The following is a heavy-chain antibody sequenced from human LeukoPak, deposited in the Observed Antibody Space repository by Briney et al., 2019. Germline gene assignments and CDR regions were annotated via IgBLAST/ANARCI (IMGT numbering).Heavy chain of an antibody. V-gene: IGHV3-11*06. CDR2: ISSSSSYI. Sequence: QSGGSLRLSCAASGFIFSASYMSSVRQAPGKGLEWVSYISSSSSYINYADSVKGRFTISRDNAKNSLYLQMISLKAEETAVYYWAFVSNDISGYYDFDVWGNRTTVTV. CDR3: AFVSNDISGYYDFDV. CDR1: GFIFSASY. D-gene: IGHD3-9*01. J-gene: IGHJ6*04.